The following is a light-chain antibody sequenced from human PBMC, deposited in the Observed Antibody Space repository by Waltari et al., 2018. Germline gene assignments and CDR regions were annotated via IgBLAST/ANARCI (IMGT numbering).Light chain of an antibody. CDR1: QDIRSQ. V-gene: IGKV1-17*01. CDR2: FAS. Sequence: IQMTQSPSSLSASVGDRVTITCRASQDIRSQLGWYQQKTGRAPKRLIYFASILQSGVPSRFGGSGSGTEFTLTINSLLPEDFATYYCLQYNNYPYTFGQGTKVEIK. CDR3: LQYNNYPYT. J-gene: IGKJ2*01.